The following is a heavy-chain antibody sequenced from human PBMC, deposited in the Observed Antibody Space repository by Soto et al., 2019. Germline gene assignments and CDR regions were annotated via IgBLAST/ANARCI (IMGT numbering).Heavy chain of an antibody. J-gene: IGHJ6*02. V-gene: IGHV1-18*01. Sequence: QVQVVQSGDEVKKPGASVKVSCKASGYTFTNYGFSWVRQAPGQGLEWMGWISGYNGNTTYAEKFQGRVTMTTDTSTSTAHMELRSLSSDDTAVYYCAREGQAPYYYDGMDVWGQGTAVTVSS. CDR3: AREGQAPYYYDGMDV. CDR1: GYTFTNYG. CDR2: ISGYNGNT.